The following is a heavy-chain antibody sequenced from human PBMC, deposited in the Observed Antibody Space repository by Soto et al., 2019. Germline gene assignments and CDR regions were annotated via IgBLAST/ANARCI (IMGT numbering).Heavy chain of an antibody. D-gene: IGHD4-4*01. CDR3: ARDRYPNYPPDAFDI. Sequence: GESLKISCAASGFTLSSNGMHWVRQAPGKGLEWVAFIWYDGSDKYYADSVKGRFTISRDNSKNTLYLQMNSLRAEDTAVYYCARDRYPNYPPDAFDIWGQGTLVTVSS. CDR1: GFTLSSNG. J-gene: IGHJ3*02. CDR2: IWYDGSDK. V-gene: IGHV3-33*01.